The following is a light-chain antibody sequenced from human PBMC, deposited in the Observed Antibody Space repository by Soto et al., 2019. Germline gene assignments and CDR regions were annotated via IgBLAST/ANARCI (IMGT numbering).Light chain of an antibody. CDR3: LQMYSVHT. V-gene: IGKV1-39*01. CDR1: QSVRTF. J-gene: IGKJ3*01. Sequence: DIQMTQSPSSLSASVGDRVTITCRASQSVRTFLNWYQQKPGKAPKLLIYGASSLHSGVPSRFSGSGSGTVFTLTISCQQAEDFAACFCLQMYSVHTFGARNNVAIK. CDR2: GAS.